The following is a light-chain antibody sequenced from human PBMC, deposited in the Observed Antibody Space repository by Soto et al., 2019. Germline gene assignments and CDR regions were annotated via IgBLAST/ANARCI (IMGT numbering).Light chain of an antibody. CDR1: SSDVGSYNY. J-gene: IGLJ1*01. CDR3: SSYTSSSLRV. Sequence: QSALTQPASVSGSPGQSITISCTGTSSDVGSYNYVSWYQQHPGKAPKLMIYDVTNRPSGVSNRFSGSKSGNTASLTISGLQAEYEAVYYCSSYTSSSLRVFGTGTKLTVL. CDR2: DVT. V-gene: IGLV2-14*01.